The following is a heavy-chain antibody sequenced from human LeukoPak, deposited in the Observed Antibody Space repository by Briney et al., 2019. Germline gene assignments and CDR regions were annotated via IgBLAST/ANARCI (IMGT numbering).Heavy chain of an antibody. V-gene: IGHV1-2*02. Sequence: ASVKVSCKASGYTFTGYYMHWVRQAPGQGLEWMGWINPNSGGTNYAQKFQGRVTMTRDTSISTAYMELSRLRSDDTAVYYCAREGMNIVGANGYYFDYWGQGTLVTVSS. J-gene: IGHJ4*02. CDR3: AREGMNIVGANGYYFDY. CDR1: GYTFTGYY. CDR2: INPNSGGT. D-gene: IGHD1-26*01.